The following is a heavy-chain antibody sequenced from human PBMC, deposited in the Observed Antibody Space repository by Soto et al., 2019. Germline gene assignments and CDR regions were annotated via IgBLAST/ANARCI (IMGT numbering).Heavy chain of an antibody. J-gene: IGHJ5*02. CDR3: ARASSIAARPGFDP. V-gene: IGHV1-8*01. Sequence: QVQLVQSGAEVKKPGASVKVSCKASGYTFTSYDINWVRQATGQGLEWMGWMNPNSGNTGYAQKFQGRVHMTRNTSISKAYMELSSLRSEDTAVYYCARASSIAARPGFDPWGQGTLVTVSS. CDR2: MNPNSGNT. CDR1: GYTFTSYD. D-gene: IGHD6-6*01.